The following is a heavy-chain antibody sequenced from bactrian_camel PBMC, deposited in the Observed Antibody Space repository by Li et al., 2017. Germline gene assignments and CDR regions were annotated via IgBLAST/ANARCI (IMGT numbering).Heavy chain of an antibody. J-gene: IGHJ6*01. CDR1: GYTSFIDC. V-gene: IGHV3S53*01. CDR2: INNDAHT. Sequence: HVQLVESGGGSVQAGGSLKLSCTYSGYTSFIDCMGWFRQAPGKEREGVASINNDAHTRYKSSVEGRFAISRDKVKHSLSLQMNSLKPDDTGTYYCAAGPFYTDFRDVTDFAHWGQGTQVTVS. CDR3: AAGPFYTDFRDVTDFAH. D-gene: IGHD2*01.